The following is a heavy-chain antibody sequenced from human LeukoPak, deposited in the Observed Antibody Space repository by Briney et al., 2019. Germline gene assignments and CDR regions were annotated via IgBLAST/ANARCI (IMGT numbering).Heavy chain of an antibody. D-gene: IGHD2-8*02. CDR3: ARGGVLLGIDY. Sequence: SETLSLTCTVSGGSISSSSYYWGWIHQPPGMGLEWIGSIYNSGSTYYNPSLKSRVTISVDTSRNQFSLKLSSVTAADTAVYYCARGGVLLGIDYWGQGTLVTVSS. CDR1: GGSISSSSYY. CDR2: IYNSGST. V-gene: IGHV4-39*07. J-gene: IGHJ4*02.